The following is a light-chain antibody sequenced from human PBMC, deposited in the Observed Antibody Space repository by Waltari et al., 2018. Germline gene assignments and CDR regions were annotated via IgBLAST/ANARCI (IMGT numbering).Light chain of an antibody. CDR2: YNN. J-gene: IGLJ2*01. V-gene: IGLV1-51*01. CDR1: SSNIGKNS. CDR3: GAGDSSLSIVL. Sequence: QSVLTQRPSVSAAAGQKVTISCSGSSSNIGKNSVSWYQHLPGTAPNLLIYYNNTRPSGVPDRFSGSKSCTPATLGITGLQTGDEADYYCGAGDSSLSIVLFGGGTKLTVL.